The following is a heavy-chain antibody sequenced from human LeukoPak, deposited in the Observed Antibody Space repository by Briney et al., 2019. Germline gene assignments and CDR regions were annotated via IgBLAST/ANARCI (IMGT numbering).Heavy chain of an antibody. CDR3: AKDRSSSNWFDP. Sequence: PGGSLRLSCAASGFTFSSYVMSWVRQAPGKGLEWVSAISGSGGSTYYADSVKGRFTISRDNSKNTLYLQMNSLRAEDTAVYYCAKDRSSSNWFDPWGQGTLVIVSS. CDR1: GFTFSSYV. J-gene: IGHJ5*02. CDR2: ISGSGGST. D-gene: IGHD6-19*01. V-gene: IGHV3-23*01.